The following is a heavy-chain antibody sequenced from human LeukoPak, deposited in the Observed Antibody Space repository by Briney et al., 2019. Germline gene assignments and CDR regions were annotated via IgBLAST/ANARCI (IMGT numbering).Heavy chain of an antibody. CDR2: IYHSGST. D-gene: IGHD6-19*01. Sequence: SETLSLTCTVSGGSISSGGYSWSWIRQPPGKGLEWIGYIYHSGSTYYNPSLKSRVTISVDRSKNRFSLKLGSVTAADTAVYYCAALYSSGWYYFDYWGQGTLVTVSS. CDR1: GGSISSGGYS. J-gene: IGHJ4*02. V-gene: IGHV4-30-2*01. CDR3: AALYSSGWYYFDY.